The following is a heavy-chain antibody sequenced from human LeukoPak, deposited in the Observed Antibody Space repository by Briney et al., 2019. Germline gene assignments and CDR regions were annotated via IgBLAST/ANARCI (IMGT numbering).Heavy chain of an antibody. CDR3: ARHLADEIAAAGDY. CDR1: GGSFSGYY. Sequence: KPSETLSLTCAVYGGSFSGYYWSWIRQPPGKGLEWIGDVNHSGSTNYNPSLKSRVTISVDTSKNQFSLKLSSVTAADTAVYYCARHLADEIAAAGDYWGQGTLVTVSS. CDR2: VNHSGST. J-gene: IGHJ4*02. V-gene: IGHV4-34*01. D-gene: IGHD6-13*01.